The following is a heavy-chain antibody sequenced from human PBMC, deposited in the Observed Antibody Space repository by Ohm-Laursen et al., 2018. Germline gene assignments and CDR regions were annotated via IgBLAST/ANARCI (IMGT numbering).Heavy chain of an antibody. J-gene: IGHJ4*02. CDR1: GGSISSYY. CDR2: IYTSGST. V-gene: IGHV4-4*07. Sequence: SETLSLTCTVSGGSISSYYWSWIRQPAGKGLEWIGRIYTSGSTNYNPSLKSRVTISIDTSKNQLYLKLSSVTAADTAVYYCAAYYSDSSAYTHWGQGTLVTVSS. D-gene: IGHD3-22*01. CDR3: AAYYSDSSAYTH.